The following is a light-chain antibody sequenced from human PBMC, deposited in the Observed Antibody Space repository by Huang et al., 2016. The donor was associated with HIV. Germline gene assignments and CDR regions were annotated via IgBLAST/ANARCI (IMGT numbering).Light chain of an antibody. J-gene: IGKJ1*01. CDR3: QQYNNWLWT. CDR1: QSIAGN. V-gene: IGKV3-15*01. Sequence: EIVMTQSPATLSVSPGERATLSCRASQSIAGNLAWYQQNPGQAPRLLIDDTSTRATGVPARFSGRGSGTEFTLTISSLQSEDFAVYYCQQYNNWLWTFGQGTKVEIK. CDR2: DTS.